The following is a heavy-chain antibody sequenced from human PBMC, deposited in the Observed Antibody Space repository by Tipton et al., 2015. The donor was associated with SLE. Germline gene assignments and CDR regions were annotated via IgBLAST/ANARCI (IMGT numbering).Heavy chain of an antibody. J-gene: IGHJ3*02. Sequence: LRLSCAASGFTFSSYAMSWIRQSPGKGLEWIGYIYYSGSTNYNPSLKSRVTISVDTSKNQFSLKLSSVTAADTAVYYCARGIPSRIWGQGTMVTVSS. CDR1: GFTFSSYA. CDR2: IYYSGST. CDR3: ARGIPSRI. V-gene: IGHV4-59*01.